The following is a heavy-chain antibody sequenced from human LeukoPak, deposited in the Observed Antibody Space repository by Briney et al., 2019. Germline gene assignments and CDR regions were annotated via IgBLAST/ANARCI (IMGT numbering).Heavy chain of an antibody. V-gene: IGHV4-34*01. CDR1: GGSFSGYY. CDR2: INHSGST. CDR3: ARASLDPWGYYYMDV. D-gene: IGHD2-2*03. J-gene: IGHJ6*03. Sequence: PSETLSLTCAVYGGSFSGYYWSWIRQPPGKGLEWIGEINHSGSTNYNPSLKSRVTISVDRSKNQFSLKLSSVTAADTAVYYCARASLDPWGYYYMDVWGKGTTVTISS.